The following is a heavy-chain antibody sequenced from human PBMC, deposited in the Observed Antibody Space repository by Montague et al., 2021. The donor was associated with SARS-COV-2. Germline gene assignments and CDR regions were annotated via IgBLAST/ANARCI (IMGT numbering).Heavy chain of an antibody. CDR1: GYTFTSYD. D-gene: IGHD3-22*01. CDR2: MNPNSGNT. V-gene: IGHV1-8*01. J-gene: IGHJ4*02. Sequence: SGKVSCKASGYTFTSYDINWVRQATGQGLEWMGWMNPNSGNTGYAQKFQGRVTMTRNTSISTAYMELTSLRSEDTALYYCARAYDSSGWLDYWGQGTLVTVSS. CDR3: ARAYDSSGWLDY.